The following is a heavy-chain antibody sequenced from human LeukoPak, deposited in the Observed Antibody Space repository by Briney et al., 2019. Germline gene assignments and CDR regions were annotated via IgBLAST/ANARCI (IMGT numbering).Heavy chain of an antibody. J-gene: IGHJ4*02. V-gene: IGHV5-51*01. Sequence: KPGESLKISCKGSGYSFNTYWIGWVRQMPGKGLEWMGIIYPGDSDTRYSPSFQGQVTISADKSISTAYLQWSSLKASDTAMYYCARHRYYYGSGSEPDYWGQGTLVTVSS. CDR2: IYPGDSDT. CDR1: GYSFNTYW. D-gene: IGHD3-10*01. CDR3: ARHRYYYGSGSEPDY.